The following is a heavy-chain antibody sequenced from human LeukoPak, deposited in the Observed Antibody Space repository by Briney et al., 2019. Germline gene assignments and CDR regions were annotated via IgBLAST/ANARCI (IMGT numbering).Heavy chain of an antibody. Sequence: SETLSFTCTVSGGSVSSSSYYWGWIRQPPGKGLEWIGSIYYYGSTYYSPSLKSRVAISVDTSKNQFSLRLSSVTAADTAVYYCARGHSPIKKDYWGQGTLVTVSS. CDR1: GGSVSSSSYY. J-gene: IGHJ4*02. CDR3: ARGHSPIKKDY. CDR2: IYYYGST. D-gene: IGHD2-21*01. V-gene: IGHV4-39*01.